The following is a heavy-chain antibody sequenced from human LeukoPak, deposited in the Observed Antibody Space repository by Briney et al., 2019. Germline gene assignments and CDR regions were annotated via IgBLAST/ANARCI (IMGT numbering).Heavy chain of an antibody. CDR2: IYPGDSDT. CDR3: ARLPIYYYDSSGYYYVPHYFDY. V-gene: IGHV5-51*01. Sequence: GESLKISCKGSGYSFTSYWIGWVRQMPGKGLEWMGIIYPGDSDTRYGPSFQGQVTISADKSISTAYLQWSSLKASDTAMYYCARLPIYYYDSSGYYYVPHYFDYWGQGTLVTVSS. D-gene: IGHD3-22*01. J-gene: IGHJ4*02. CDR1: GYSFTSYW.